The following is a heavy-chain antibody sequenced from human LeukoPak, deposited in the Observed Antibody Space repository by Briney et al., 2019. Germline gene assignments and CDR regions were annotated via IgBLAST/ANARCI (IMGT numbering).Heavy chain of an antibody. D-gene: IGHD1-7*01. V-gene: IGHV1-2*02. CDR2: INPNSGGT. CDR3: ARDSLELHFDY. Sequence: ASVKVSCTASGYTFTGYYMHWVRQAPGQRLEGVGWINPNSGGTEYAQKFQGGVTMTRDTSISTAYMELSRPASDYTAVYYCARDSLELHFDYWGQGTLVTVSS. J-gene: IGHJ4*02. CDR1: GYTFTGYY.